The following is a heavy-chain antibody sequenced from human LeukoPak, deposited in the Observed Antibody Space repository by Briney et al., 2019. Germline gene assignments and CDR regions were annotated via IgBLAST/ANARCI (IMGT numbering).Heavy chain of an antibody. CDR1: GFTFSSYS. V-gene: IGHV3-21*01. Sequence: GGSLRLSCAASGFTFSSYSMNWVRQAPGKGLEWVSSIRSSSSYIYYADSVKGRFTISRDNAKNSLYLQMNSLRAEDTAVYYCAREQGYCSGGSCSNFDYWGQGTLVTVSS. CDR3: AREQGYCSGGSCSNFDY. CDR2: IRSSSSYI. J-gene: IGHJ4*02. D-gene: IGHD2-15*01.